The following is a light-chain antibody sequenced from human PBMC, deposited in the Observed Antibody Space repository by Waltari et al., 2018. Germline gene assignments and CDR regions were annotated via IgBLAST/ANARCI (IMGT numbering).Light chain of an antibody. CDR1: QDISNY. Sequence: DIQMTQSPSSLSASVGDRATITCQASQDISNYLNWYQQKPGKAPKLLIYDASNLETGVPSRFSGSGSGTDFTFTITSLQPEDIATYYCQQYDHLPLTFGGGTNLDIK. CDR3: QQYDHLPLT. J-gene: IGKJ4*01. CDR2: DAS. V-gene: IGKV1-33*01.